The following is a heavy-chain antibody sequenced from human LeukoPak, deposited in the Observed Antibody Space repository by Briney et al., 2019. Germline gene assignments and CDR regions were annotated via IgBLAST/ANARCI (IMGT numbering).Heavy chain of an antibody. CDR2: ISSSSSYI. D-gene: IGHD3-9*01. J-gene: IGHJ4*02. CDR3: ARDGLTGFDY. CDR1: GFTFSSYS. Sequence: SGGSLRLSCAASGFTFSSYSMNWVRQAPGKGLEWVSSISSSSSYIYYADSVKGRFTISRDNAKNSLYLQMNSLRAEDTAVYYCARDGLTGFDYWGQGTLVTVSS. V-gene: IGHV3-21*01.